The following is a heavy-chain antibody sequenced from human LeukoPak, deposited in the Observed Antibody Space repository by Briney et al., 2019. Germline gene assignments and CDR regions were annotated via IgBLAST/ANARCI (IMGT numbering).Heavy chain of an antibody. CDR2: ISSSSNYI. CDR1: GFTFSSYS. V-gene: IGHV3-21*01. CDR3: AKDRGITIFGVVITHDAFDI. D-gene: IGHD3-3*01. Sequence: KTGGSLRLSCAASGFTFSSYSMNWVRQAPGKGLEWVSSISSSSNYIYYADSVKGRFTISRDNAKNSLYLQMNSLRAEDTAVYYCAKDRGITIFGVVITHDAFDIWGQGTMVTVSS. J-gene: IGHJ3*02.